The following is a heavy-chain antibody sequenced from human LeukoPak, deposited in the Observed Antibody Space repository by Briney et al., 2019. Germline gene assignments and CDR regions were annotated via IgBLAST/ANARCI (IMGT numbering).Heavy chain of an antibody. V-gene: IGHV4-30-2*06. CDR1: GVLIRSSGYS. CDR2: IYHSGDT. D-gene: IGHD3-10*01. Sequence: SETLSLTCGVSGVLIRSSGYSWSWIRQSPGMGLEWIGNIYHSGDTYYNPSLKNRLTISVDRLKNQFSLRLTSVTAADTAVYYCVRGSSVTMVRGVIVTYGLDVWGQGTTVTVSS. J-gene: IGHJ6*02. CDR3: VRGSSVTMVRGVIVTYGLDV.